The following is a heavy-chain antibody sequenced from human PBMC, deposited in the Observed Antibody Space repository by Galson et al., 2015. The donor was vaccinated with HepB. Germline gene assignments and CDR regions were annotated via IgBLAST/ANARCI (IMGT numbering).Heavy chain of an antibody. J-gene: IGHJ1*01. CDR1: GYTFTDYY. D-gene: IGHD2-2*01. CDR2: INSNSGGT. CDR3: ARSKLVVPGEFFQY. Sequence: SVKVSCKASGYTFTDYYIHWVRQVPGQGLEWMGWINSNSGGTNYAQKFQGRVTMTRDMSIDTAYMELSRLTSDDTAVYYCARSKLVVPGEFFQYWGQGTLVTVSS. V-gene: IGHV1-2*02.